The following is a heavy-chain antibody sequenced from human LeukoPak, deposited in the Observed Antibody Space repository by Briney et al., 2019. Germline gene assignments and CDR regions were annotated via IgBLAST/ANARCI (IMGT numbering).Heavy chain of an antibody. J-gene: IGHJ4*02. V-gene: IGHV1-46*01. CDR3: AREGIRGLRDYYDASTPPSLDY. D-gene: IGHD3-22*01. CDR2: INPSGGSA. CDR1: GYTFTTYY. Sequence: ASVKVSCKASGYTFTTYYVHWLRRAPGQGLEGLGIINPSGGSASYAQKFQGRVTMTRDMSTSTVYIKLSSLRSEDTAVYYCAREGIRGLRDYYDASTPPSLDYWGQGTLVTVSS.